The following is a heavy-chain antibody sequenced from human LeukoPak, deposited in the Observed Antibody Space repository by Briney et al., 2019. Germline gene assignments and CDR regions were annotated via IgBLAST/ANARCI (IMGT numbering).Heavy chain of an antibody. V-gene: IGHV4-4*02. Sequence: SETLSLTCAVPSGSTINWWSWVRQPPGKGLEFIGEIFHSGTTNYNPSLKSRVTISVDTSKNQFSLKLSSVTAADTAIYYCAKSFSETERATITAYWGQGTLVTVSS. J-gene: IGHJ4*02. CDR3: AKSFSETERATITAY. D-gene: IGHD5-24*01. CDR1: SGSTINW. CDR2: IFHSGTT.